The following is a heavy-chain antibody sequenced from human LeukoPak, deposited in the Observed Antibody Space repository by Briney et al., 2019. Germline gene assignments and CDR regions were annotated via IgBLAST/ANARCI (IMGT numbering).Heavy chain of an antibody. J-gene: IGHJ4*02. CDR1: GGTFSSYA. Sequence: ASVKVSCKASGGTFSSYAISWVRQATGQGLELMGWMNPNSGNTGYAQKFQGRVTITRNTSISTAYMELSSLRSEDTAVYYCARALFGVVNPGDDYWGQGTLVTVSS. CDR3: ARALFGVVNPGDDY. D-gene: IGHD3-3*01. V-gene: IGHV1-8*03. CDR2: MNPNSGNT.